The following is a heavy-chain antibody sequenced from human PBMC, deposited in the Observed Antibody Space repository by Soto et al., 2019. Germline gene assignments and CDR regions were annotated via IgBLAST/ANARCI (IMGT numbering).Heavy chain of an antibody. CDR3: ARERQVGPYYYYAMDV. CDR2: MYNTASA. V-gene: IGHV4-4*07. J-gene: IGHJ6*02. CDR1: GDSISNYY. Sequence: SETLSLTCTVSGDSISNYYWNGARQPTGKELEWIGRMYNTASASYNPSLRSRVSMSIDMSRNQFSLKLPSVTAADTALYYCARERQVGPYYYYAMDVWGQGTTVTVSS.